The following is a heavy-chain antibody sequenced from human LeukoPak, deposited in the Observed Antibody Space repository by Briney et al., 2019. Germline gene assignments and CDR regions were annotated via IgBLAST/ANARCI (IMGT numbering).Heavy chain of an antibody. J-gene: IGHJ5*02. CDR2: IKQDGSEK. V-gene: IGHV3-7*01. CDR3: ARDRGVVSDEGANNWFDP. CDR1: GFTFSSYW. D-gene: IGHD2-2*01. Sequence: PGGSLRLSCAASGFTFSSYWMSWVRQAPGKGLEWVANIKQDGSEKYYVDSVKGRFTISRDNAKNSLYLQMNSLRAEDTAVYYCARDRGVVSDEGANNWFDPWGQGTLVTVSS.